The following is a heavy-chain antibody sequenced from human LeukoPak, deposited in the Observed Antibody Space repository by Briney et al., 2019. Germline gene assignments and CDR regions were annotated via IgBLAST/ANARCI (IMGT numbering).Heavy chain of an antibody. J-gene: IGHJ4*02. CDR1: GYTLTELS. CDR3: ARVSGYYFYFDY. Sequence: ASVKVSCKVSGYTLTELSMHWVRQAPGKGLEWMGGFDPEDGETIYAQKFQGRVTMTEDTSTDTAYMELSSLRSEDTAVYYCARVSGYYFYFDYWGQGTLVTVSS. V-gene: IGHV1-24*01. CDR2: FDPEDGET. D-gene: IGHD3-22*01.